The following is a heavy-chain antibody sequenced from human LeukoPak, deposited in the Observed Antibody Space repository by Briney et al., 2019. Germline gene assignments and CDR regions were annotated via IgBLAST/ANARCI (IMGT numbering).Heavy chain of an antibody. J-gene: IGHJ6*03. Sequence: PGGSLRLSCAASGFTFSSYWMSWVRQAPGKGLEWVTNIKQDGSEKYYVDSVKGRFTVSRDNAKNSLYLQMNSLRAEDTAVYYCARRDGGSGDFYYYYYMDVWGKGTTVTVSS. V-gene: IGHV3-7*01. D-gene: IGHD4-17*01. CDR3: ARRDGGSGDFYYYYYMDV. CDR1: GFTFSSYW. CDR2: IKQDGSEK.